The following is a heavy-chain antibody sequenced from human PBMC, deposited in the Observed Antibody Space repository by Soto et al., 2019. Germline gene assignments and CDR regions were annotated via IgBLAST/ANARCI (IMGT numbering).Heavy chain of an antibody. CDR3: ARALYYYDSSGYSPYNWFDP. V-gene: IGHV4-30-2*01. CDR1: SGSISSGGYS. CDR2: IYHSGST. D-gene: IGHD3-22*01. J-gene: IGHJ5*02. Sequence: QLQLQESGSGLVKPSQTLSLTCAVSSGSISSGGYSWSWIRQPPGKGLEWIGYIYHSGSTYYNPSLKSRVTISVDRSKNQFSLKLSSVTAADTAVYYCARALYYYDSSGYSPYNWFDPWGQGTLVTVSS.